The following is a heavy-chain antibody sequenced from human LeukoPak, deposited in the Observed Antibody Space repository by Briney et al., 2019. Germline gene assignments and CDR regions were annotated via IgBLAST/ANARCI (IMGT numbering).Heavy chain of an antibody. Sequence: PGGSLRLSCAASGFTFSSYAMHWVRQAPGKGLEWAAVISYDGSNKYYADSVKGRFTISRDNPRNTLYLQMNSLRAEDTAIYYCAILPIVSVPSAKQNLDYWGQGTQVTVSS. J-gene: IGHJ4*01. CDR2: ISYDGSNK. CDR1: GFTFSSYA. V-gene: IGHV3-30-3*01. D-gene: IGHD2-15*01. CDR3: AILPIVSVPSAKQNLDY.